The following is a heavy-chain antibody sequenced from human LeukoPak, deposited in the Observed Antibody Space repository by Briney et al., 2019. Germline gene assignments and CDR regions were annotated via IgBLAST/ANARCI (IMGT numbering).Heavy chain of an antibody. D-gene: IGHD6-13*01. Sequence: RTGGSLRLSCEASGFTFSSYAMTWVRQAPGKGLEWVSAISSSGATTYYADSVKGRFTISRDNSKNTLYLQMNSLRAEDTAVYYCAKLSFTYSSSCPDYWGQGTLVTVSS. V-gene: IGHV3-23*01. CDR3: AKLSFTYSSSCPDY. J-gene: IGHJ4*02. CDR1: GFTFSSYA. CDR2: ISSSGATT.